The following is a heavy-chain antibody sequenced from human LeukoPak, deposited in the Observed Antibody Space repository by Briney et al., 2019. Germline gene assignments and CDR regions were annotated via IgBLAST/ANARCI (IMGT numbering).Heavy chain of an antibody. Sequence: GGSLRLSCAASGFTFSSYAMSWVRQAPGKGLEWVSVIYSGGSTYYADSVKGRFTISRDNSENTLYLQMNSLRAEDTAVYYCARRGSSWLGYYYYYYMDVWGKGTTVTISS. D-gene: IGHD6-13*01. V-gene: IGHV3-66*04. CDR2: IYSGGST. CDR3: ARRGSSWLGYYYYYYMDV. CDR1: GFTFSSYA. J-gene: IGHJ6*03.